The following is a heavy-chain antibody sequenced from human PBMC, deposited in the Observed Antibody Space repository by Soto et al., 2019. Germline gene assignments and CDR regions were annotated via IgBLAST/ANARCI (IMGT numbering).Heavy chain of an antibody. J-gene: IGHJ5*02. CDR2: ISGSGSST. CDR3: AKDAGGNSRPNWFDP. CDR1: GFTFSSYS. Sequence: AGSVRLSCAASGFTFSSYSMSWVLQAPGKGLEWVSAISGSGSSTYYADSVKGRFTISRDNSKNTLYLQMNSLRAEDTAVYYCAKDAGGNSRPNWFDPWGQGTLVTVSS. V-gene: IGHV3-23*01. D-gene: IGHD2-21*02.